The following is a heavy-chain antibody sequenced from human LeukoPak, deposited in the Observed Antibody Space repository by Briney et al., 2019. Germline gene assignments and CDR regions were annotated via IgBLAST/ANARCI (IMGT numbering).Heavy chain of an antibody. CDR2: IKQDGSEK. V-gene: IGHV3-7*04. Sequence: QPGGSLRLSCAASGFTFSESWMSWVRQAPGKGLEWVGNIKQDGSEKYYVDSVKGRFTISRDNAKNSLYLQMNSLRAEDTAVYYCARVRYGNYFDYWGQRTLVTVSS. D-gene: IGHD3-16*02. CDR1: GFTFSESW. CDR3: ARVRYGNYFDY. J-gene: IGHJ4*02.